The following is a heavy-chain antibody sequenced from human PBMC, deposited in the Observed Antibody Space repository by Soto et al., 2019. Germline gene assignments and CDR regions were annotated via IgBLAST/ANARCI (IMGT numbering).Heavy chain of an antibody. V-gene: IGHV3-33*01. CDR2: IWYDGSNK. CDR3: ARDGQGRATYALDV. J-gene: IGHJ6*02. CDR1: GFTFSGHA. Sequence: QVQLVESGGGVAQPGRSLRLSCTVSGFTFSGHAMHWVRQAPVKGLEWVTQIWYDGSNKYYAESVKGRFTISRDKSKNTLYLQMNSLRVEDTAVYYCARDGQGRATYALDVWGQGTSVTVSS.